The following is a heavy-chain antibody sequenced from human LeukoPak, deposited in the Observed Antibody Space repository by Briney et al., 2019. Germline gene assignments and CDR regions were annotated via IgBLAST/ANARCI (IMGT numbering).Heavy chain of an antibody. CDR3: AKNMAQPEGGDGDWFDP. V-gene: IGHV3-30*18. J-gene: IGHJ5*02. D-gene: IGHD1/OR15-1a*01. CDR2: ISYDGSNK. Sequence: GGSLRLSCAASGFTFSSYGMHWVRQAPGKGLEWVAVISYDGSNKYYADSVKGRFTISRDNSKNTLYLQMNSLRAEDTAVYYCAKNMAQPEGGDGDWFDPWGQGTLVTVSS. CDR1: GFTFSSYG.